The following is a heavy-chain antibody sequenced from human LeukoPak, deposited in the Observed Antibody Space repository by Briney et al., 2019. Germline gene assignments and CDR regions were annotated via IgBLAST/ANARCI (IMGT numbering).Heavy chain of an antibody. CDR1: EYTFTDHY. J-gene: IGHJ4*02. CDR2: INPNSGGT. V-gene: IGHV1-2*02. CDR3: ARVLFDSISYAPDY. D-gene: IGHD3-3*02. Sequence: ASVKVSCKASEYTFTDHYMHWVRQAPGQGLEWMGWINPNSGGTNYAQKFQGRVTMTRDTSISTVYTEVSRLRSDDTAVYYCARVLFDSISYAPDYWGQGTLVTVSS.